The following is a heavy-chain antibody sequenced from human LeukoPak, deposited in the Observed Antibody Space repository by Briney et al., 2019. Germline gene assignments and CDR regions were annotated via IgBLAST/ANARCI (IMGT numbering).Heavy chain of an antibody. D-gene: IGHD3-22*01. CDR2: IKSDGKT. CDR3: ARAPSEVGGYYPEYFRH. CDR1: GFTFSSYW. V-gene: IGHV3-74*01. J-gene: IGHJ1*01. Sequence: GGSLRLSCAASGFTFSSYWMHWVRHAPGQGLVWVSRIKSDGKTNNADSVKGRFTISRDNAKNTVSLQTDSLRAEDTGVYYCARAPSEVGGYYPEYFRHWGQGTLVTVSS.